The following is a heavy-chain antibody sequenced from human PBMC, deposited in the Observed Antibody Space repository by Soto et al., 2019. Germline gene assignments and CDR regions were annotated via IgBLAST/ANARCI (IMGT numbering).Heavy chain of an antibody. CDR3: ARVLYYYDSSGYFDAFDI. D-gene: IGHD3-22*01. V-gene: IGHV1-18*01. Sequence: ASVKVSCKASGYTFTSYGISWVRQAPGQGLEWMGWISAYNGNTNYAQKLQGRVTMTTDTSTSTAYMELRSLRSDDTAVYYCARVLYYYDSSGYFDAFDIWGQGTMVTVSS. CDR1: GYTFTSYG. J-gene: IGHJ3*02. CDR2: ISAYNGNT.